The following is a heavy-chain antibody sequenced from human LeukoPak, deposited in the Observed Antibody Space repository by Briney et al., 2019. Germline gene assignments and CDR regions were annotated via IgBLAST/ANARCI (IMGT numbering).Heavy chain of an antibody. J-gene: IGHJ4*02. CDR2: IYYSGTT. D-gene: IGHD3-3*01. CDR3: VSGRWSGYYFDT. CDR1: GGSISSSTYY. V-gene: IGHV4-39*07. Sequence: NPSETLSLTCTVSGGSISSSTYYWGWIRQPPGKGLGWIGNIYYSGTTNYNPSLKSRATMSVDTSKKQFSLRLISVTAADTAVYYCVSGRWSGYYFDTWGQGTRVTVSS.